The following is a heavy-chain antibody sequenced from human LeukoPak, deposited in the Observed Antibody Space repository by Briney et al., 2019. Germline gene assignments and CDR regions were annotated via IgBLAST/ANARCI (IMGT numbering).Heavy chain of an antibody. Sequence: KSGGSLRLSCTVSGFTVSSNSMSWVRQAPGKGLEWVSSISSSSSYIYYADSVKGRFTISRDNAKNSLYLQMNSLRAEDTAVYYCARDMIYYDSSGYYPPGYWGQGTLVTVSS. CDR1: GFTVSSNS. J-gene: IGHJ4*02. D-gene: IGHD3-22*01. CDR2: ISSSSSYI. V-gene: IGHV3-21*01. CDR3: ARDMIYYDSSGYYPPGY.